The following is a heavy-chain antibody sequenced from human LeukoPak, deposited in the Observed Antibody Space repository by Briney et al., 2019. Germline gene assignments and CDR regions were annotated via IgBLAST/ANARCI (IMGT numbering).Heavy chain of an antibody. CDR3: ARHPLKAYVSDWFDP. CDR1: GGSISSRSYY. CDR2: IFYSGST. D-gene: IGHD3-10*02. Sequence: PSETLSLTCTVSGGSISSRSYYWGWLRQPPGKGLEWIASIFYSGSTYHNPSLKSRVTISVDTSKSQFSLKLSSVTAPDPAVYFCARHPLKAYVSDWFDPWGQGTLVTVSS. V-gene: IGHV4-39*01. J-gene: IGHJ5*02.